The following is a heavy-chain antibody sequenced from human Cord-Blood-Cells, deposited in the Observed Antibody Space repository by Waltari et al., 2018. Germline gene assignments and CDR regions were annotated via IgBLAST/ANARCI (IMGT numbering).Heavy chain of an antibody. J-gene: IGHJ3*02. Sequence: QVQLQESGPGLVKPSETLSLTCTLSGYPISSGYYWGWIRQPPGKGLAWIGSIYHSGSTYYNPSLKSRVTISVDTSKNQFALKLSSVTAADTAVYYCAREDDAFDIWGQGTMVTVSS. V-gene: IGHV4-38-2*02. CDR2: IYHSGST. CDR1: GYPISSGYY. CDR3: AREDDAFDI.